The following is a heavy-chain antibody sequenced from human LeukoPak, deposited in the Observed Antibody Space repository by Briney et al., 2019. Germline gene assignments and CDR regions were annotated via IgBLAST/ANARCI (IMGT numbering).Heavy chain of an antibody. Sequence: GGSLRLSCAASGFTFSSYAMSWVRQAPGKGLEWVSAISGSGGSTYYADSVKGRFTISRDNSKNTLYLQMNSLRAEDTAVYYCAKALDDVWSGYEYFQHWGQGTLVTVSS. J-gene: IGHJ1*01. CDR2: ISGSGGST. V-gene: IGHV3-23*01. D-gene: IGHD3-3*01. CDR3: AKALDDVWSGYEYFQH. CDR1: GFTFSSYA.